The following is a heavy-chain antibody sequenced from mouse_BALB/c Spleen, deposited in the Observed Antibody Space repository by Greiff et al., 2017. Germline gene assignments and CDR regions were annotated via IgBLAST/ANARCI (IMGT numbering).Heavy chain of an antibody. CDR2: ISYSGST. J-gene: IGHJ2*01. CDR1: GDSITSGY. V-gene: IGHV3-8*02. CDR3: ARGGDYYGSSFHYFDY. Sequence: EVQLQESGPSLVKPSQTLSLTCSVTGDSITSGYWNWIRKFPGNKLEYMGYISYSGSTYYNPSLKSRISITRDTSKNQYYLQLNSVTTEDTTTYYCARGGDYYGSSFHYFDYWGQGTTLTVSS. D-gene: IGHD1-1*01.